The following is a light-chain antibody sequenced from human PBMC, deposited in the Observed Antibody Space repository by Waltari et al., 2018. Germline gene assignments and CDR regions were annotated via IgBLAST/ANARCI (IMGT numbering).Light chain of an antibody. CDR3: QQNYSTPVT. V-gene: IGKV1-39*01. J-gene: IGKJ2*01. CDR2: AAS. CDR1: QSISSS. Sequence: DIQMTQSPSSLSASVGDRVTITCRASQSISSSLNWYQQKPGKAPNLLIYAASSLQSGVPSRFSGSGSGTDFTLTISSLQPEDFATYYCQQNYSTPVTFGQGTKLEIQ.